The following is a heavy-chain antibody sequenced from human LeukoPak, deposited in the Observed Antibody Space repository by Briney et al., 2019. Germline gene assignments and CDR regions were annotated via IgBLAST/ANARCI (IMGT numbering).Heavy chain of an antibody. CDR2: IYSGGNT. D-gene: IGHD1-26*01. CDR3: ARVGGSSYNY. Sequence: GGSLRLSCAASGFTDSSNYMSWVRQAPGKGLEWVSVIYSGGNTYCADSVKGRFTISRDNSKNTLYLQMNSLRAEDTAVYYCARVGGSSYNYWGQGTLVTVSS. J-gene: IGHJ4*02. CDR1: GFTDSSNY. V-gene: IGHV3-53*01.